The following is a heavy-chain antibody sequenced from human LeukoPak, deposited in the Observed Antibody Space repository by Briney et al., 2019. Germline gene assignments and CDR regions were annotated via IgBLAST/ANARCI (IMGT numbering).Heavy chain of an antibody. Sequence: GGSPRLSCAASGFTFSSYSMNWVRQAPGKGLEWVSSISSSSSHIYYADSVKGRFTISRDNAKNSLYLQMNSLRAEDTAVYYCANTILTGALWGQGTLVTVSS. V-gene: IGHV3-21*01. CDR2: ISSSSSHI. CDR1: GFTFSSYS. CDR3: ANTILTGAL. J-gene: IGHJ4*02. D-gene: IGHD2-2*02.